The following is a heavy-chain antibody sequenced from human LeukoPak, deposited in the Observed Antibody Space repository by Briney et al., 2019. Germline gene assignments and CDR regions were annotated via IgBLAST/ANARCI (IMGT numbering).Heavy chain of an antibody. Sequence: GGSLRLSCAASGFTFSSYAMHWVRQAPGKGLEWVAVISYDGSNKYYADSVKGRFTISRDNSKNTLYLQMNRLRAEDTAVYYCARGNGGYSGYGYWFDPWGQGTLVTVSS. CDR1: GFTFSSYA. CDR3: ARGNGGYSGYGYWFDP. D-gene: IGHD5-12*01. CDR2: ISYDGSNK. J-gene: IGHJ5*02. V-gene: IGHV3-30*04.